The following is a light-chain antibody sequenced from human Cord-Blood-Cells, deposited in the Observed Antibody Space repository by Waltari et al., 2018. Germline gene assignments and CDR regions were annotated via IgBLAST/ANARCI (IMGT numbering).Light chain of an antibody. V-gene: IGKV3-15*01. Sequence: EIVMTQSPDTLSVSPGERATLSCRASQSVSSNLAWYQHKPGQAPSLLLYGASTRATGIPARFSGSGSGTEFTLTISSLQSEDFAVYYCQQYNNWPYTFGQGTKLEIK. CDR3: QQYNNWPYT. CDR1: QSVSSN. CDR2: GAS. J-gene: IGKJ2*01.